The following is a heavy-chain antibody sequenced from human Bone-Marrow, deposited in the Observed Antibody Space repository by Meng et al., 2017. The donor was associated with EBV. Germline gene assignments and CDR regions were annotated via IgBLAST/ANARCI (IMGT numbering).Heavy chain of an antibody. CDR2: IHYSGST. CDR3: ARADCSSTSCYDSRGWFDP. CDR1: GGSVSSGSYY. V-gene: IGHV4-61*01. D-gene: IGHD2-2*01. Sequence: QVQRQECGPVLAKPSEPLSLTCTFSGGSVSSGSYYWSWIRQPPGKGLEWIGYIHYSGSTNYNPSLKSRVTISVDTSKNQFSLKLSSVTAADTAVYYCARADCSSTSCYDSRGWFDPWGQGTLVTVSS. J-gene: IGHJ5*02.